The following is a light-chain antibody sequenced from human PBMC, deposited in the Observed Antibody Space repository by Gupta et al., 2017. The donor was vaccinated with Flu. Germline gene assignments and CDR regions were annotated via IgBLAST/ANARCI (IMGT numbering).Light chain of an antibody. V-gene: IGKV3-20*01. CDR2: GAS. Sequence: EIVLTQSPGTLSLSPGERATLSCRASQSVSSSYLAWYQQKPGQAPRLLIYGASSRATGIPDRFSGSGSGTDFTLTISRLEPEDFAVYYCLQDGSSLDIFGQGTKLEIK. CDR3: LQDGSSLDI. J-gene: IGKJ2*01. CDR1: QSVSSSY.